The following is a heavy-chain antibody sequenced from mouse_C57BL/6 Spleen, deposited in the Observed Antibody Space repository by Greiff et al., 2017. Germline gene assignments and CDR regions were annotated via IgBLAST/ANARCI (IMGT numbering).Heavy chain of an antibody. J-gene: IGHJ4*01. CDR1: GFTFSSYA. Sequence: EVKLVESGGGLVKPGGSLKLSCAASGFTFSSYAMSWVRQTPEKRLEWVATISDGGSYTYYPDNVKGRFTISRDNAKNNLYLQMSHLKSEDTAMYYCARNYLRAMGYWGQGTSVTVSS. CDR2: ISDGGSYT. CDR3: ARNYLRAMGY. D-gene: IGHD2-1*01. V-gene: IGHV5-4*03.